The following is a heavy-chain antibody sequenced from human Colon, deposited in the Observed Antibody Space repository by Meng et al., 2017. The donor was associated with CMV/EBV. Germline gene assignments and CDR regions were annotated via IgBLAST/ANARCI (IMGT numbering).Heavy chain of an antibody. J-gene: IGHJ6*02. CDR1: GFTFSSYW. CDR2: IKQDGSEK. Sequence: GESLKISCAASGFTFSSYWMSWVRQAPGKGLEWVANIKQDGSEKYYVDSVKGRFTISRDDSKSTVHLQMSSLRAEDTATYYCAKWRGYGNGMDVWGQGTTVTVSS. CDR3: AKWRGYGNGMDV. V-gene: IGHV3-7*03. D-gene: IGHD2-15*01.